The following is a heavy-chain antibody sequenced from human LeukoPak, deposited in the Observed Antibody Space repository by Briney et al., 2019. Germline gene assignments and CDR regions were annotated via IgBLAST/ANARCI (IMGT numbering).Heavy chain of an antibody. D-gene: IGHD4-17*01. V-gene: IGHV3-66*01. CDR3: ARGFRSVTTWGYFDY. CDR2: IYSGGGT. CDR1: GFTVSTNY. Sequence: GSLRLSCAASGFTVSTNYMSWVRQAPGKGVEWVSLIYSGGGTYYADSVKGRFTISRDNSRNTLSLQMNSLRVGDTAVYYCARGFRSVTTWGYFDYWGQRALVTVSS. J-gene: IGHJ4*02.